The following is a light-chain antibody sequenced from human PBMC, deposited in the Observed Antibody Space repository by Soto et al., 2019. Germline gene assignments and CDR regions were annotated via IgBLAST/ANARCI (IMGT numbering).Light chain of an antibody. Sequence: VSTQSPAVLSVSPGERATLSCRASQSISRSLAWYQQKPGQAPRLLIYDASNRATGIPARFSGSGSGTDFTLTISSLEPEDFAVYYCQQRRNWPPSITFGQGTRLEI. CDR2: DAS. CDR3: QQRRNWPPSIT. V-gene: IGKV3-11*01. CDR1: QSISRS. J-gene: IGKJ5*01.